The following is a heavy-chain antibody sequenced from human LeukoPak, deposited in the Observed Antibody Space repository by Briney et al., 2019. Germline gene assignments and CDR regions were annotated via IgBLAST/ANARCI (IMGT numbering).Heavy chain of an antibody. CDR1: GYTFTTYD. CDR2: MNPNSGNT. V-gene: IGHV1-8*01. J-gene: IGHJ5*02. CDR3: ARGRGSGHKENWFDP. D-gene: IGHD6-19*01. Sequence: ASVEVSCRASGYTFTTYDINWVRQATGQGLEWMGWMNPNSGNTGYAQKFQGRVTMTRNTSISTAYMELSSLRSEDTAVYYCARGRGSGHKENWFDPWGQGTLVTVSS.